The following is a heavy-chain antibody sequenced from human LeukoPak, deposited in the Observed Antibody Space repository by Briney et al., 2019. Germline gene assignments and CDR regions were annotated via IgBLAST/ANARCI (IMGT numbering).Heavy chain of an antibody. CDR1: GFTFSSYS. J-gene: IGHJ4*02. Sequence: GGPLRLSCAASGFTFSSYSMNWVRQAPGKGLEWVSSISSSSSYIYYADSVKGRFTTSRDNAKNSLYLQMNSLRAEDTAVYYCARVSGLLYGDYWAGYWGQGTLVTVSS. V-gene: IGHV3-21*01. CDR2: ISSSSSYI. D-gene: IGHD4-17*01. CDR3: ARVSGLLYGDYWAGY.